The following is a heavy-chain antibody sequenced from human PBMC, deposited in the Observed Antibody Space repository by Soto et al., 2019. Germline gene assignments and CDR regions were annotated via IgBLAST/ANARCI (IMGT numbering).Heavy chain of an antibody. CDR2: ISAYNGNT. Sequence: ASVKVSCKASGYTFTSYGISWVRQAPGQGLEWMGWISAYNGNTNYAQKLQGRVTMTTDTSTSTAYMELSSVTAADTAVYYCARDARGYYDFWSGYYGGPPSHYGMDVWGQGTTVTVSS. CDR3: ARDARGYYDFWSGYYGGPPSHYGMDV. CDR1: GYTFTSYG. V-gene: IGHV1-18*01. D-gene: IGHD3-3*01. J-gene: IGHJ6*02.